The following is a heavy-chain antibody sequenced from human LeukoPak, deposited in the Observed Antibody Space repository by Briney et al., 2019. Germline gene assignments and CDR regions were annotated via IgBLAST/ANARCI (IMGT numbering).Heavy chain of an antibody. CDR2: IYYSGST. Sequence: LRLSCAASGFTFSSYAMSWVRQHPGKGLEWIGYIYYSGSTYYNPSLKSRVTISVDTSKNQFSLKLSSVTAADTAVYYCARGEYYYDSSGYLSLFDYWGQGTLVTVSS. V-gene: IGHV4-31*02. D-gene: IGHD3-22*01. J-gene: IGHJ4*02. CDR3: ARGEYYYDSSGYLSLFDY. CDR1: GFTFSSYA.